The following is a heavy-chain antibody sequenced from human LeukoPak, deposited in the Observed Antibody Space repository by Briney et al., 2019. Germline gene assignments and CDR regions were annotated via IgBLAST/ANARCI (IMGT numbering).Heavy chain of an antibody. V-gene: IGHV3-43*02. Sequence: GGSLRLSCAASGFTFDDYAMHWVRRAPGKGLEWVSLISADGTIYYADSVRGRFTISRDNNKNPLYLQMNSLRTEDTALYYCAKDLGYSSSPDFWGQGTLVTVSS. J-gene: IGHJ4*02. CDR2: ISADGTI. CDR3: AKDLGYSSSPDF. D-gene: IGHD6-13*01. CDR1: GFTFDDYA.